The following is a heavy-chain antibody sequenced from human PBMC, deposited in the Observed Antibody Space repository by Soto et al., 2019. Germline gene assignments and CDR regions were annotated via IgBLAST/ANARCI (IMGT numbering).Heavy chain of an antibody. Sequence: PSETLSLTCTVSGGSISSGDYYWSWIRQPPGKGLEWIGYIYYSGSTYYNPSLKSRVTISVDTSKNQFSLKLGSVTAADTAVYYCARYHLHYYDSSGSLLAPYWGQGTLVT. D-gene: IGHD3-22*01. CDR2: IYYSGST. J-gene: IGHJ4*02. CDR3: ARYHLHYYDSSGSLLAPY. CDR1: GGSISSGDYY. V-gene: IGHV4-30-4*01.